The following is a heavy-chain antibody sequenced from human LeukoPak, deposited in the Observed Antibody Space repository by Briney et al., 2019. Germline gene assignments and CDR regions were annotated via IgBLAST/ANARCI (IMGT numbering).Heavy chain of an antibody. CDR1: GYSFSVYY. CDR2: FNPNSGVT. J-gene: IGHJ4*02. Sequence: VASVDVSCKASGYSFSVYYIHWVRQAPGKGLEWMGWFNPNSGVTKYAQQFEGRATMTGDTSTSTAYMVLSRLRSDDTALYFCARDHRMVRGIDYWGQGTLVTVSS. CDR3: ARDHRMVRGIDY. V-gene: IGHV1-2*02. D-gene: IGHD3-10*01.